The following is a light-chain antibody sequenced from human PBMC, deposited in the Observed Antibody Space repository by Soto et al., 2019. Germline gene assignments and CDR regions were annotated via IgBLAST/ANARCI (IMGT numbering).Light chain of an antibody. J-gene: IGKJ1*01. CDR3: QLYGSSSWT. V-gene: IGKV3-20*01. CDR1: QNVDSSF. CDR2: GAS. Sequence: EIVLTQSAGTLSLSPVERATLSCRASQNVDSSFLAWYQQKPGQAPRPLIYGASSRATGIPDRFSGSGSGTDFTLTISRLEPEDFAVYYCQLYGSSSWTFGPGTKVDIK.